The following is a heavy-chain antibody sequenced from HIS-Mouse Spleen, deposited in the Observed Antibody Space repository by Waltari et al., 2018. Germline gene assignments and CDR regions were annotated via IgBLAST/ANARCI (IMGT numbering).Heavy chain of an antibody. Sequence: QVQLVQSGAEVKKPGASVKVSCKASGYTFTGYYMHWVRQAPGQGLEWMGWLNPNSGGTNYAQKFQGRVTMTRDTSISTAYMELSRLRSDDTAVYYCARDRSPHDYSNYWYFDLWGRGTLVTVSS. V-gene: IGHV1-2*02. CDR3: ARDRSPHDYSNYWYFDL. J-gene: IGHJ2*01. CDR1: GYTFTGYY. CDR2: LNPNSGGT. D-gene: IGHD4-4*01.